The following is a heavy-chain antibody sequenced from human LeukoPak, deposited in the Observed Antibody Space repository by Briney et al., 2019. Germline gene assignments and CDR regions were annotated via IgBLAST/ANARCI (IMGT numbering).Heavy chain of an antibody. CDR2: INHSGST. V-gene: IGHV4-34*01. D-gene: IGHD2-2*01. J-gene: IGHJ6*02. CDR1: GGPFSGYY. Sequence: PSETLSLTCAVYGGPFSGYYWSWIRQPPGKGLEWIGEINHSGSTNYNPSLKSRVTISVDTSKNQFSLKLSSVTAADTAVYYCARHCSSTSCYLSSRPYGMDVWGQGTTVTVSS. CDR3: ARHCSSTSCYLSSRPYGMDV.